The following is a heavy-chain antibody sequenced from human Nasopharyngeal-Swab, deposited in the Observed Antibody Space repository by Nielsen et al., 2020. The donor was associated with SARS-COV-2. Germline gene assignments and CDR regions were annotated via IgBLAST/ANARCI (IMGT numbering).Heavy chain of an antibody. V-gene: IGHV1-3*01. J-gene: IGHJ5*02. CDR3: ANSTSSSGLRWFDP. CDR2: INAGNGNT. D-gene: IGHD6-25*01. Sequence: WVRQAPGQRLEWMGWINAGNGNTKYSQKFQGRVTITRDTSASTAYMELSSLRSEDTAVYYCANSTSSSGLRWFDPWGQGTRVTVSS.